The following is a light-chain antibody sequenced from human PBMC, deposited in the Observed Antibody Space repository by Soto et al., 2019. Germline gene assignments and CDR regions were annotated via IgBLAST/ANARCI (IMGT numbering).Light chain of an antibody. V-gene: IGKV3-11*01. CDR3: QQRSNWPPIT. CDR1: QSVSSY. Sequence: IVLTQSPATLSLSPGERATLSCVASQSVSSYLAWYQQKPGQAPRLLIYDASNRATGIPARFSGSGSGKDFTLTISSLEPEDFAVYYCQQRSNWPPITFGQGTRLEIK. CDR2: DAS. J-gene: IGKJ5*01.